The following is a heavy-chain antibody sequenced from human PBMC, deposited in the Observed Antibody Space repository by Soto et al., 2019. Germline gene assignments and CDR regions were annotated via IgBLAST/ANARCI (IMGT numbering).Heavy chain of an antibody. J-gene: IGHJ5*02. CDR2: IGGSGSSA. Sequence: EVQLLESGGGLVQPGGSLRLSCVASGFTFKNFAMTWVRQAPGKGMEWVSAIGGSGSSANYADSVKGRFTVSRDDSRRTLDLQMSGLRVDDTALYYCAKDAVAYNGEWDWFDLWGQGTLVTVSS. CDR3: AKDAVAYNGEWDWFDL. V-gene: IGHV3-23*01. CDR1: GFTFKNFA. D-gene: IGHD3-10*01.